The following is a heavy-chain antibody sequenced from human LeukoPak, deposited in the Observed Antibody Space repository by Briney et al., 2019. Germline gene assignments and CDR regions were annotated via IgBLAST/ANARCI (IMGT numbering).Heavy chain of an antibody. J-gene: IGHJ4*02. D-gene: IGHD6-13*01. CDR1: AYSINNGYF. CDR2: FYHSGNT. Sequence: NPSETLSLTCIVSAYSINNGYFWGWIRQPPGQGLEWIGNFYHSGNTYYNPSLESRVTISLDTSKNQFSLKLSSVTAADTAMYYCARVETEGSSWYGVHYFDYWGQGTQVTVSS. V-gene: IGHV4-38-2*02. CDR3: ARVETEGSSWYGVHYFDY.